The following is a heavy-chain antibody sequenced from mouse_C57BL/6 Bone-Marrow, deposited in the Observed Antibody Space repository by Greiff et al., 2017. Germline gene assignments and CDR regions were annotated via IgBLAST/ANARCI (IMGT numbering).Heavy chain of an antibody. J-gene: IGHJ3*01. CDR1: GYTFTSYG. D-gene: IGHD2-4*01. CDR3: AREDYDYDGRPWFAY. CDR2: IYPRSGNT. V-gene: IGHV1-81*01. Sequence: QVQLQQPGAELVKPGASVKLSCKASGYTFTSYGISWVKQRTGQGLEWIGEIYPRSGNTYYNEKFKGKATLTADKSSSTAYMELRSLTSEDSAVYFCAREDYDYDGRPWFAYWGQGTLVTVSA.